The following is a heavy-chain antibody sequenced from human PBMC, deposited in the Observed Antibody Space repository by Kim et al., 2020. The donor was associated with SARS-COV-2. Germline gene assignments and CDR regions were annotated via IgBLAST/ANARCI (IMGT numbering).Heavy chain of an antibody. J-gene: IGHJ5*02. Sequence: SETLSLTCTVSGGSVSSGSYYWSWIRQPPGKGLEWFGNIYYSGSTNYNPSLKSRVTISVDTSKNQFSLKLCSVTAAATAVYYCARAYDFWSGQGGKDWFDPWGQGTLVTVSS. CDR1: GGSVSSGSYY. V-gene: IGHV4-61*01. CDR3: ARAYDFWSGQGGKDWFDP. CDR2: IYYSGST. D-gene: IGHD3-3*01.